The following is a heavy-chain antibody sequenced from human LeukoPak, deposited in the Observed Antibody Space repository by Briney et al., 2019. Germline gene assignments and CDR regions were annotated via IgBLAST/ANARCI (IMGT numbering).Heavy chain of an antibody. CDR2: ISRSSSYI. Sequence: PGGSLRLSCAASGFTFSSYSMNWVRQAPGKGLEWVSSISRSSSYIYYADSVKGRFTISRDNSKNTLYLQMSSLRAEDTAVYYCVKRPRDRYSYALRDYYYGMDVWGQGTTVTVSS. D-gene: IGHD5-18*01. CDR3: VKRPRDRYSYALRDYYYGMDV. CDR1: GFTFSSYS. J-gene: IGHJ6*02. V-gene: IGHV3-21*01.